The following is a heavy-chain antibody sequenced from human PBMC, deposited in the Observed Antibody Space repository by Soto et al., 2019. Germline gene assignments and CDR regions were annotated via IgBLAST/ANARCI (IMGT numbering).Heavy chain of an antibody. Sequence: QLQLQESGSGLVKPSQTLSLACTVSGGSISSGGYSWSWIRQPLGKGLEFIGYIYHGGSTYYNPSLESRVTISVDRSKNQFSLKLSSVTAADTAVYYCARGRNYYEGSSYPFDPWGQGTLVTVSS. CDR2: IYHGGST. V-gene: IGHV4-30-2*01. D-gene: IGHD3-22*01. CDR1: GGSISSGGYS. J-gene: IGHJ5*02. CDR3: ARGRNYYEGSSYPFDP.